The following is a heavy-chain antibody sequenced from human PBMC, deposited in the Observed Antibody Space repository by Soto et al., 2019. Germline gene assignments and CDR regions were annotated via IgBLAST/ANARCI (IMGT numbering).Heavy chain of an antibody. D-gene: IGHD3-10*01. Sequence: SFSGYYWSWIRQPPGKGLEWIGEINHSGSTNYNPSLKSRVTISVDTSKNQFSLKLSSVTAADTAVYYCASLRITMVRGVRWWFDPWGQGTLVTVSS. CDR3: ASLRITMVRGVRWWFDP. V-gene: IGHV4-34*01. CDR2: INHSGST. J-gene: IGHJ5*02. CDR1: SFSGYY.